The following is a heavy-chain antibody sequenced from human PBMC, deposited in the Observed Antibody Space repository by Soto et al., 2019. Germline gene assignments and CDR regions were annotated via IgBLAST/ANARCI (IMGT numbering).Heavy chain of an antibody. CDR1: GGTFSSYA. D-gene: IGHD5-18*01. CDR2: IIPIFGTA. CDR3: ARYPLGGYSYGSTAYYYGMDV. Sequence: GASVKVSCKASGGTFSSYAISWVRQAPGQGLEWMGGIIPIFGTANYAQKFQGRVTITADESTSTAYMELSSLRSEGTAVYYCARYPLGGYSYGSTAYYYGMDVWGQGTTVTVSS. V-gene: IGHV1-69*13. J-gene: IGHJ6*02.